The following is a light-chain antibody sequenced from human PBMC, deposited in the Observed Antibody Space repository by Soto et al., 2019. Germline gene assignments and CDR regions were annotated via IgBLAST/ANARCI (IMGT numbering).Light chain of an antibody. CDR2: DVS. CDR1: SSDVGGYNY. Sequence: QSVLTQPRSVSGSPGQSVTISCTGTSSDVGGYNYVSWYQQHPGKAPKLMIYDVSKRPSGVPDRFSGSESGNTASLTISGLQAEDEADYYCCSYAGSYTFLVFGGGTKVTVL. J-gene: IGLJ3*02. CDR3: CSYAGSYTFLV. V-gene: IGLV2-11*01.